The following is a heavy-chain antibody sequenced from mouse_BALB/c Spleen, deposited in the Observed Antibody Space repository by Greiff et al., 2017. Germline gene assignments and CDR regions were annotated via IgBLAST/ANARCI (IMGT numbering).Heavy chain of an antibody. CDR3: ARGYLDGSSYSWFAY. CDR1: GYSFTGYY. Sequence: EVQLQQSGPELVKPGASVKISCKASGYSFTGYYMHWVKQSHVKSLEWIGRINPYNGATSYNQNFKDKASLTVDKSSSTAYMELHSLTSEDSAVYYCARGYLDGSSYSWFAYWGQGTLVTVSA. CDR2: INPYNGAT. V-gene: IGHV1-31*01. D-gene: IGHD1-1*01. J-gene: IGHJ3*01.